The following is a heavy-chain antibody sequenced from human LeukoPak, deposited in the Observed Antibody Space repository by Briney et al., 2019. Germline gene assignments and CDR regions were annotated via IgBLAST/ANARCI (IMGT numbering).Heavy chain of an antibody. J-gene: IGHJ3*02. CDR1: GGSISSSSYY. CDR3: ARVFRSRVWPWIARVSDI. CDR2: IYYSGST. V-gene: IGHV4-39*07. Sequence: SSETLSLTCTVSGGSISSSSYYWGWIRQPPGKGLEWIGSIYYSGSTYYNPSLKSRVTISVDTSKDQFSLKLSSVTAADTAVYYCARVFRSRVWPWIARVSDIWGQGTMVTVSS. D-gene: IGHD3-3*01.